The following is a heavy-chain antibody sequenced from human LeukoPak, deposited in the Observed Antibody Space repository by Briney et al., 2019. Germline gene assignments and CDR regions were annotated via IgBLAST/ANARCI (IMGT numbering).Heavy chain of an antibody. Sequence: PSETLSLTCTVSDGSISSSTFYWGWVRQPPEKGLEWIGSINYGGSTYYNPSLKSRVTISVDTSKNQFSLKLNSVTAADTAVYYCARHPIGAWSIDYWGQGTLVTVSS. CDR2: INYGGST. D-gene: IGHD2-15*01. CDR3: ARHPIGAWSIDY. CDR1: DGSISSSTFY. J-gene: IGHJ4*02. V-gene: IGHV4-39*01.